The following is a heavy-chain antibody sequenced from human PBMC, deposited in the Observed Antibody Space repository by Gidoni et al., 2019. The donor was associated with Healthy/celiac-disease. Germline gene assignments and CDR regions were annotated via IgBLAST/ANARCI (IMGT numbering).Heavy chain of an antibody. CDR2: IIPILDIA. Sequence: QVRLVQSGAEVKKPGSSVKVSCPASGGTFSSQSFSWVRQAPGQGLEWMGRIIPILDIANYAQSLQGRVTITADKSTSTAYMELSSLRSEDTAVYYCAVDQCRSTNCYYYYGMDVWGQGTTVTVSS. D-gene: IGHD2-2*01. CDR3: AVDQCRSTNCYYYYGMDV. J-gene: IGHJ6*02. CDR1: GGTFSSQS. V-gene: IGHV1-69*02.